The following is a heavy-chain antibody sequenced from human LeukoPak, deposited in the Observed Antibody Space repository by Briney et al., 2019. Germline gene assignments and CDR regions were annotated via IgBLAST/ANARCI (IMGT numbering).Heavy chain of an antibody. J-gene: IGHJ4*02. Sequence: DSVKGRFTISRDNAKNSLYLQMNTLRAEDTAVYYCARESTEVTPGYWGQGTLVTVSS. V-gene: IGHV3-21*01. CDR3: ARESTEVTPGY. D-gene: IGHD4-23*01.